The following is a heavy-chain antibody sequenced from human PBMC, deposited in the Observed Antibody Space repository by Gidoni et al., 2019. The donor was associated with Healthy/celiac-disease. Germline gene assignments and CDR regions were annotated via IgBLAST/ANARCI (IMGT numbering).Heavy chain of an antibody. CDR2: ISWNSGSI. V-gene: IGHV3-9*01. J-gene: IGHJ4*02. CDR1: GFTFDDYA. D-gene: IGHD5-18*01. CDR3: AKGDTAMEKNAYFDY. Sequence: EVQLVESGGGLVQPGRSLRLSCAASGFTFDDYAMHWVRQAPGKGLEWVSGISWNSGSIGYADSVKGRFTISRDNAKNSLYLQMNSLRAEDTALYYCAKGDTAMEKNAYFDYWGQGTLVTVSS.